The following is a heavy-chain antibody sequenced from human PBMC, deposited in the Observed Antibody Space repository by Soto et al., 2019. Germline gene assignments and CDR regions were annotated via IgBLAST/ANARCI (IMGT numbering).Heavy chain of an antibody. J-gene: IGHJ4*02. CDR2: INHSGST. CDR1: GGSFSGYY. Sequence: QVQLQQWGAGLLKPSETLSLTCAVYGGSFSGYYWSWIRQPPGKGLEWIGEINHSGSTNYNPSLKSRVTISVDTSKNQFSLKLSSVTAADTAVYYCARGKSAGTASRVHFDYWGQGTLVTVSS. V-gene: IGHV4-34*01. CDR3: ARGKSAGTASRVHFDY. D-gene: IGHD6-13*01.